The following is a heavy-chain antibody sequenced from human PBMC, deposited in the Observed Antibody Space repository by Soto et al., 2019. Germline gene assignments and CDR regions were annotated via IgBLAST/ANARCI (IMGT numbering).Heavy chain of an antibody. Sequence: TLSLTCSGSGDSISTVDYLWAWIRQPPGQSLEYIGYIYKSATTYYNPSFESRVAISLDTSKSQFSLNVTSVTAADTAVYFCARGRYCLTGRCFPNWFDSWGQGTLVTVSS. J-gene: IGHJ5*01. V-gene: IGHV4-30-4*01. D-gene: IGHD2-15*01. CDR2: IYKSATT. CDR3: ARGRYCLTGRCFPNWFDS. CDR1: GDSISTVDYL.